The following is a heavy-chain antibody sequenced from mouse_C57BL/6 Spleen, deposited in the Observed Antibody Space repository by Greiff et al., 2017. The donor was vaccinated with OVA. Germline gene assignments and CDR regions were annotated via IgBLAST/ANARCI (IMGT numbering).Heavy chain of an antibody. D-gene: IGHD4-1*01. CDR3: ALWEGYFDY. CDR2: IHPNSGST. J-gene: IGHJ2*01. CDR1: GYTFTSYW. Sequence: QVQLQQPGAELVKPGASVKLSCKASGYTFTSYWMHWVKQRPGQGLEWIGMIHPNSGSTNYNEKFKSKATLTVDKSSSPAYMQLSSLTSEDSAVYYCALWEGYFDYWGQGTTLTVSS. V-gene: IGHV1-64*01.